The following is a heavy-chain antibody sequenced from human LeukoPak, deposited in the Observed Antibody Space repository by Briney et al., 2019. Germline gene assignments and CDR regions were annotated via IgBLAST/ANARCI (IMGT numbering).Heavy chain of an antibody. CDR2: IRSKAYGGTT. D-gene: IGHD5-12*01. V-gene: IGHV3-49*04. J-gene: IGHJ4*02. Sequence: GRSLRLSCAASGFTFSSYAMHWVRQAPGKGLEWVGFIRSKAYGGTTEYAASVKGRFTISRDDSKSIAYLQMNSLKTEDTAVYYCARVALVATFDFDYWGQGTLVTVSS. CDR1: GFTFSSYA. CDR3: ARVALVATFDFDY.